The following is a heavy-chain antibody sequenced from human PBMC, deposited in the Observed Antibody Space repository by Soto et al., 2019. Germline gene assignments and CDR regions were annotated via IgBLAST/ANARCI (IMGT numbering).Heavy chain of an antibody. Sequence: QVQLVQSGAEVKKPGASVKVSCKASGYMFTTYGISWVRQAPGQGLEWMGWISAYNGNTKYAQKLQGRVTMTTDTSTSTAYMELRSLRSDDTAVYYCARERCSSTSCYKGPFYYSGLDVWGQGTTVTVSS. J-gene: IGHJ6*02. CDR1: GYMFTTYG. CDR3: ARERCSSTSCYKGPFYYSGLDV. V-gene: IGHV1-18*01. CDR2: ISAYNGNT. D-gene: IGHD2-2*02.